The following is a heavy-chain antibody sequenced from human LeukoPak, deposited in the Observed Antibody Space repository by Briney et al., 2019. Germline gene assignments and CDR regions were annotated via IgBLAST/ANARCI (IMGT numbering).Heavy chain of an antibody. D-gene: IGHD2-15*01. V-gene: IGHV3-23*01. Sequence: GGSLRLSCAASGFTFSSYAMSWVRQAPGKGLEWVSAISDSGGATNCADSVKGRFTISRDNSKNTLYLQMNSLRAEDTAVYYCAKRSCGGGSCNFDYWGQGTLVTVSS. CDR3: AKRSCGGGSCNFDY. CDR2: ISDSGGAT. J-gene: IGHJ4*02. CDR1: GFTFSSYA.